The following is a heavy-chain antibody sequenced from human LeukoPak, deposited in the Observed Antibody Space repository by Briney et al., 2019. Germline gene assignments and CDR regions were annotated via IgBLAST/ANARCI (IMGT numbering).Heavy chain of an antibody. J-gene: IGHJ4*02. D-gene: IGHD6-13*01. CDR3: AKDESSSQYYFDY. CDR1: GFTFRSYA. V-gene: IGHV3-30*18. Sequence: GGSLRLSCAASGFTFRSYAMNWVRQAPGKGLEWVAVMSYDGSNKYYADSVKGRFTISRDNSKNTLYLQMNSLRAEDTAVYYCAKDESSSQYYFDYWGQGTLVTVSS. CDR2: MSYDGSNK.